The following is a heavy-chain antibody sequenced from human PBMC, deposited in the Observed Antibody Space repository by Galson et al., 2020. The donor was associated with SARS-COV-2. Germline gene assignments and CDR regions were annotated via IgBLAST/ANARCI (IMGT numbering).Heavy chain of an antibody. V-gene: IGHV3-23*01. Sequence: GGSLRLSCAASGFTFSSYAMSWVRQAPGKGLEWVSAISGSGDTTYYAYSVKGRFTISRDNSKNTLYLQMNSLRAEDTAVYYCAARLQRTNWFDPWGQGTLVTVSS. CDR2: ISGSGDTT. D-gene: IGHD2-21*01. CDR3: AARLQRTNWFDP. J-gene: IGHJ5*02. CDR1: GFTFSSYA.